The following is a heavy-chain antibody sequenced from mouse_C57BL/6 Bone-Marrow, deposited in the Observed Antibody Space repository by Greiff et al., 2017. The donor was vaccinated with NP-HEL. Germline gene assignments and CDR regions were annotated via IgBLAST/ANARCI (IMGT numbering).Heavy chain of an antibody. J-gene: IGHJ4*01. CDR1: GFTFSDFY. CDR2: SRNKANDYTT. Sequence: EVMLVESGGGLVQPGRSLRLSCATSGFTFSDFYMEWVRQAPGKGLEWIAASRNKANDYTTEYSAAVKGRFIVSRDTSQSILYLQMNALGAEDAAIYYCGRDAAYAYAMDYWGQGTSVTVSS. V-gene: IGHV7-1*01. D-gene: IGHD2-12*01. CDR3: GRDAAYAYAMDY.